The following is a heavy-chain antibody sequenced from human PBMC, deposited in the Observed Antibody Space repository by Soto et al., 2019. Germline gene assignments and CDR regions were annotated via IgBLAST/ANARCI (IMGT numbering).Heavy chain of an antibody. Sequence: EVQLVESGGGLVQPGGSLRLSCAASGFTFSSYWMSWVRQAPGKGLEWVANIKQDASEKYYVDSVKGRFTISRDNAKNSLYLQMNSLRAEDTAVYYCARDYRLGYYYYYGMDVWGQGTTVTVSS. V-gene: IGHV3-7*01. CDR1: GFTFSSYW. D-gene: IGHD3-10*01. CDR3: ARDYRLGYYYYYGMDV. CDR2: IKQDASEK. J-gene: IGHJ6*02.